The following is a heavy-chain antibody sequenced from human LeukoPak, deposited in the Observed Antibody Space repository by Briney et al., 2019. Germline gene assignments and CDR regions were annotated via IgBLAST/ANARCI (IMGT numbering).Heavy chain of an antibody. Sequence: SEALSLTCTVSGVSISSGGYYWSWIRQPPGKGLVWIGYISHSGSTYYNPSLKSRVTISVDRSKNQFSLKLSSGNGADTAVYYWARRSSGGYSPGYDYYYMDVWGKGNTVTVSS. CDR3: ARRSSGGYSPGYDYYYMDV. V-gene: IGHV4-30-2*01. CDR2: ISHSGST. D-gene: IGHD2-15*01. CDR1: GVSISSGGYY. J-gene: IGHJ6*03.